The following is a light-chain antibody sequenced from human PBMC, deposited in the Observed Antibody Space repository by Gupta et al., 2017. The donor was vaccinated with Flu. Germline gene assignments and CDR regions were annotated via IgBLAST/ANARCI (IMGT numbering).Light chain of an antibody. CDR3: QSYDSGLSGSDVV. V-gene: IGLV1-40*01. J-gene: IGLJ2*01. Sequence: ISCTGSSSNIGAGFDVNWYQHLPGTAPKLLIYGNNNRPSGVSDRFSGSKSGTSASLAITGLQAEDEADFYCQSYDSGLSGSDVVFGGGTKLTV. CDR1: SSNIGAGFD. CDR2: GNN.